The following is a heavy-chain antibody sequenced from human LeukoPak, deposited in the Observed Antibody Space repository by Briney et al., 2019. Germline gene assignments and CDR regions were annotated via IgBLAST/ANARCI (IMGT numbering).Heavy chain of an antibody. V-gene: IGHV3-23*01. CDR3: ARVSGTILIWPQPFGDGMDV. D-gene: IGHD2-8*01. CDR1: GFTFSTYA. CDR2: ISGSGHTT. J-gene: IGHJ6*02. Sequence: GGSLRLSCAASGFTFSTYAMSWVRQAPGKGLECVSAISGSGHTTYYADSVKGRFAISRDNSKNTLYLQMNSLTAEDTAVYYCARVSGTILIWPQPFGDGMDVWGQGTTVTVSS.